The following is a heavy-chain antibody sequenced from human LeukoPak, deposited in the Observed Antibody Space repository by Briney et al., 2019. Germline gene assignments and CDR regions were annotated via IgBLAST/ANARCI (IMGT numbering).Heavy chain of an antibody. CDR2: IYYSGST. Sequence: SETLSLTCTVSGGSISSYYWSWIRQPPGKGLEWIGYIYYSGSTNYNPSLKSRVTISVDTSRNQFSLKLSSVTAADTAVYYCARVGVDTAMNDYYGMDVWGQGTTVTVSS. J-gene: IGHJ6*02. V-gene: IGHV4-59*01. CDR3: ARVGVDTAMNDYYGMDV. CDR1: GGSISSYY. D-gene: IGHD5-18*01.